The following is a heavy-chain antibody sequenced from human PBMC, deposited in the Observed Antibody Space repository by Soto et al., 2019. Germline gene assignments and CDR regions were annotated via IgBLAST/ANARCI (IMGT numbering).Heavy chain of an antibody. CDR1: GYTVTSYG. D-gene: IGHD1-26*01. V-gene: IGHV1-18*01. CDR2: LSAYNGKT. CDR3: ARDVWESGRWGDD. J-gene: IGHJ4*02. Sequence: ALVKVSCKASGYTVTSYGLRWVGQAPGQGLEGMGLLSAYNGKTNYAQKLQGRVTMTTDTSTSTAYMELRSLRSDDTAVYYCARDVWESGRWGDDWGQGTLVTSPQ.